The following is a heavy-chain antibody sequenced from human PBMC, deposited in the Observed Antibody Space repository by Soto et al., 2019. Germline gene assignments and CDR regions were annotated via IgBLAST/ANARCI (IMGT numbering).Heavy chain of an antibody. V-gene: IGHV1-8*01. CDR2: MNPNSGNT. CDR1: GYTFTSYD. J-gene: IGHJ6*02. Sequence: QVQLVQSGAEVKKPGASVKASCKASGYTFTSYDINWVRQATGQGLEWMGWMNPNSGNTGYAQKFQGRVTMTRNTSISTAYMELSSLRSEDTAVYYCARWPDGYYYYGMDVWGQGTTVTFSS. CDR3: ARWPDGYYYYGMDV.